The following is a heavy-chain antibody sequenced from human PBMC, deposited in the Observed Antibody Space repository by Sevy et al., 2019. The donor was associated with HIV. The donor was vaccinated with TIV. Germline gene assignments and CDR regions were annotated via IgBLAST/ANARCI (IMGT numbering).Heavy chain of an antibody. CDR3: ARQGATRRGEFDY. D-gene: IGHD1-26*01. V-gene: IGHV3-7*01. Sequence: GGSLRLSCAASGFTFSSYWMSWVRQTPGKGLEWVANIKQDGSEKYYVDSVKGRFTISRDNAKNSLYLQMNSLRAEDTAVYYCARQGATRRGEFDYWGQGTLVTVSS. J-gene: IGHJ4*02. CDR1: GFTFSSYW. CDR2: IKQDGSEK.